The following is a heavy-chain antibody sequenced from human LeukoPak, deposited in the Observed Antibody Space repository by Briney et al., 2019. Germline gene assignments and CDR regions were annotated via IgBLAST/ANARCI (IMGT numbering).Heavy chain of an antibody. Sequence: GASVKVSCKASGYTFTSYDINWVRQATGQGLEWMGWMNPNSGNTGYAQKFQVRVTITRNTSISTAYMELSSLRSEDTAVYYCARVSSSSWYVDYWGQGTLVTVSS. CDR2: MNPNSGNT. CDR1: GYTFTSYD. V-gene: IGHV1-8*03. J-gene: IGHJ4*02. CDR3: ARVSSSSWYVDY. D-gene: IGHD6-13*01.